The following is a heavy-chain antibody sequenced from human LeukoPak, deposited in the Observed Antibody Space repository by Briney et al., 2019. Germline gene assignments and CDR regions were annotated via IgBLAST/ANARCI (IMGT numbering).Heavy chain of an antibody. CDR1: GGSFSGYY. CDR2: INHSGST. Sequence: SETLSLTCAVYGGSFSGYYWSWIRQPPGKGLEWIGEINHSGSTNYNPSLKSRVTISVDTSKNQSSLKLSSVTAADTAVYYCARRRYGPRAGFDYWGQGTLVTVSS. D-gene: IGHD3-10*01. J-gene: IGHJ4*02. CDR3: ARRRYGPRAGFDY. V-gene: IGHV4-34*01.